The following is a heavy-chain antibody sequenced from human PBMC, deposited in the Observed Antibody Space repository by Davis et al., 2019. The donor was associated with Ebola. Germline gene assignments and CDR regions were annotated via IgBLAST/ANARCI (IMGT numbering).Heavy chain of an antibody. V-gene: IGHV3-23*01. D-gene: IGHD1-7*01. CDR1: GFTFSSYS. Sequence: GGSLRLSCAASGFTFSSYSMNWVRQAPGKGLEWVSAISGSGGSTYYADSVKGRFTISRDNSKNTLYLQMNSLRAEDTAVYFCAKEKASWNYGPLDSWGQGTLVTVSS. CDR2: ISGSGGST. J-gene: IGHJ4*02. CDR3: AKEKASWNYGPLDS.